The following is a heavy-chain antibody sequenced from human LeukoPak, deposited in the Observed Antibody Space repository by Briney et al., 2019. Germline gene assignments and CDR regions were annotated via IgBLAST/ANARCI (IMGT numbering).Heavy chain of an antibody. J-gene: IGHJ3*02. CDR3: ARSRWGEAFDI. CDR2: INPNSGGT. D-gene: IGHD6-13*01. Sequence: ASVKVSCKASGYSFTDYYIHWVRQAPGRGLEWMGWINPNSGGTNSAQKFQGRVSMTRDTSINTAYMEMRRLRSDDTAVYYCARSRWGEAFDIWGQGTMVTVSS. CDR1: GYSFTDYY. V-gene: IGHV1-2*02.